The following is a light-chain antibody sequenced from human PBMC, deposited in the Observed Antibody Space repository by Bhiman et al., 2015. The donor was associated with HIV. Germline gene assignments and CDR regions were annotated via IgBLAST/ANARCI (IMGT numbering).Light chain of an antibody. V-gene: IGLV3-1*01. CDR3: QAWDSSSRV. CDR1: KLGDQY. Sequence: SYDLTQPPSVSVSPGQTASIACSADKLGDQYVTWYQQRPGQSPVMVIYQDTKRPSGIPERFSGSNSGNTATLTISGTQPMDESDYYCQAWDSSSRVFGTGTKVTVL. CDR2: QDT. J-gene: IGLJ1*01.